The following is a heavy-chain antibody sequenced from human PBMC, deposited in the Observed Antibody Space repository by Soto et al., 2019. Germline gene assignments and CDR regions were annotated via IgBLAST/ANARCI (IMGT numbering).Heavy chain of an antibody. CDR3: ARQIYDSDTGPNFQYYFDS. J-gene: IGHJ4*02. V-gene: IGHV5-10-1*01. Sequence: GASLKISCKGSGYSFAGYWITWVRQKPGKGLEWMGRIDPSDSQTYYSPSFRGHVTISVTKSITTVFLQWSSLRASDTAMYYCARQIYDSDTGPNFQYYFDSWGQGTPVTVSS. CDR1: GYSFAGYW. D-gene: IGHD3-22*01. CDR2: IDPSDSQT.